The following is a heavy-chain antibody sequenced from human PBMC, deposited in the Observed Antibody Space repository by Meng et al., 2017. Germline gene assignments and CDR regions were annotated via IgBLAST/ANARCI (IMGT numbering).Heavy chain of an antibody. CDR3: ARRGIAARPFYY. D-gene: IGHD6-6*01. Sequence: QVTPPNGGVRLCKPPATLSLPFAVYVGSFSGYYWSWIRQPPGKGLEWIGEINHSGSTNYNPSLKSRVTISVDTSKNQFSLKLSSVTAADTAVXYCARRGIAARPFYYWGQGTLVTVSS. V-gene: IGHV4-34*01. J-gene: IGHJ4*02. CDR2: INHSGST. CDR1: VGSFSGYY.